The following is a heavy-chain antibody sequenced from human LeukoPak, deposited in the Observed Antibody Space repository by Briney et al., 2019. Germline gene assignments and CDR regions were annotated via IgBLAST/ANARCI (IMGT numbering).Heavy chain of an antibody. CDR3: AKDRSSSWYEGPFNGMDV. J-gene: IGHJ6*02. D-gene: IGHD6-13*01. CDR2: IRYGGSNK. CDR1: GFTFSTYG. V-gene: IGHV3-30*02. Sequence: GGSLRLSCAASGFTFSTYGMHWVRQAPGKGLEWVAFIRYGGSNKYYADSVMGRFTISRDNSKNTLYLQMNSLRAEDTAVYYCAKDRSSSWYEGPFNGMDVWGQGTTVTVSS.